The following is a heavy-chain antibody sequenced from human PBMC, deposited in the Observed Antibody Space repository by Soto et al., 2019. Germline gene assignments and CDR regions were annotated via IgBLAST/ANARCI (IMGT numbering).Heavy chain of an antibody. Sequence: ASVKVSCKASGYTFTGYYMHWVRQAPGQGLEWMGWINPNSGGTNYAQKFQGWVTMTRDTSISTAYMELSRLRSDDTAVYYCARTSQWLPSPYYYYGMDVWGQGTTVTVSS. D-gene: IGHD3-22*01. J-gene: IGHJ6*02. CDR2: INPNSGGT. CDR3: ARTSQWLPSPYYYYGMDV. V-gene: IGHV1-2*04. CDR1: GYTFTGYY.